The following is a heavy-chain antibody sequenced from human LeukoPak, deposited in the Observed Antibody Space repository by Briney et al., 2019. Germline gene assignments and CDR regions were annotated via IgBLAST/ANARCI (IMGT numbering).Heavy chain of an antibody. CDR1: GFTFSNYG. D-gene: IGHD6-13*01. J-gene: IGHJ4*02. V-gene: IGHV3-33*01. Sequence: GRSLRLSCAASGFTFSNYGMHWVRQAPGKGLEWVALIWYDGTNEYYADSVKGRFTISRDSSKNTLYLQMNSLRAEDTAVYYCARFIAAGYYFDYWGQGTLVTVSS. CDR2: IWYDGTNE. CDR3: ARFIAAGYYFDY.